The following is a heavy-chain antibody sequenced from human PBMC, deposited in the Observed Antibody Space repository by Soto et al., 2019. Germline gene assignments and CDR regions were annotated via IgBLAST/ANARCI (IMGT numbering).Heavy chain of an antibody. CDR3: ARDYTSGWRDFQY. Sequence: SVNFSCKASGGTFDNFIMNWVRQTPGQGLEWMGGIVPMLGTPTYAEKFYGRVTITTDTSASTGYMELSSLTSEDTAVYYCARDYTSGWRDFQYRGQGTVVTVSS. CDR2: IVPMLGTP. V-gene: IGHV1-69*16. J-gene: IGHJ4*02. CDR1: GGTFDNFI. D-gene: IGHD6-19*01.